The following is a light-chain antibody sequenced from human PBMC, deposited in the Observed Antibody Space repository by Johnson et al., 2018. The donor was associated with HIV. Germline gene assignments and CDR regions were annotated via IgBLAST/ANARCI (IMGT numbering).Light chain of an antibody. Sequence: QLVLSQPPSVSAAPGQEVTISCSGSYSNIGSNYVSWYQQLPGTAPKLLIYDNDKRPSGIPDRFSGSQSGTSATLVITGLQTGDEADYYCGTWDRILSAPYVFGTGTKVTVL. V-gene: IGLV1-51*01. CDR2: DND. CDR3: GTWDRILSAPYV. J-gene: IGLJ1*01. CDR1: YSNIGSNY.